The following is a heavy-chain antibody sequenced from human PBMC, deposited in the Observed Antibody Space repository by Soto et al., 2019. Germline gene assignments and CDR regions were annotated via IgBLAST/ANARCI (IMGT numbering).Heavy chain of an antibody. D-gene: IGHD2-2*01. CDR1: GGTFSTYT. Sequence: QVQLVQSGAEVKKPGSSVKVSCKASGGTFSTYTINWVRQAPGQGLEWMGGIIPMFGTANYAQKFQGRVSITSDDSTGTAYLELRSLSSGDTAVYYCASRYCISTSGHYHGMDVWGQGTTVTVSS. CDR3: ASRYCISTSGHYHGMDV. CDR2: IIPMFGTA. J-gene: IGHJ6*02. V-gene: IGHV1-69*05.